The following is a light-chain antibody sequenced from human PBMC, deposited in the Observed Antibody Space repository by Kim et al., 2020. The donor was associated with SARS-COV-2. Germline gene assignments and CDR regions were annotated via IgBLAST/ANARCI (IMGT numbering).Light chain of an antibody. CDR2: WTS. CDR1: QQVWDRPSNRNY. Sequence: ATSHSKSSQQVWDRPSNRNYVGLYQQKPGQPPRLLIYWTSTRAFGVPDRFSGSGSGTDFTLTINNLQAEDVAVYYCHQDYDPVYSFGQGTKLDI. J-gene: IGKJ2*03. V-gene: IGKV4-1*01. CDR3: HQDYDPVYS.